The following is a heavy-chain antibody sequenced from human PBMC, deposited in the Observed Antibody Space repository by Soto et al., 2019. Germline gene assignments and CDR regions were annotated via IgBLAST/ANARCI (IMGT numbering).Heavy chain of an antibody. CDR1: GFTFSSYS. J-gene: IGHJ4*02. Sequence: GGSLRLSCAASGFTFSSYSMNWVRQAPGKGLEWVSSISSSSSYIYYADSVKGRFTISRDNAKNSLYLQMNSLRAEDTAVYYCARDGKASSSWYLGYIDYWGQGTLVTVSS. CDR2: ISSSSSYI. V-gene: IGHV3-21*01. CDR3: ARDGKASSSWYLGYIDY. D-gene: IGHD6-13*01.